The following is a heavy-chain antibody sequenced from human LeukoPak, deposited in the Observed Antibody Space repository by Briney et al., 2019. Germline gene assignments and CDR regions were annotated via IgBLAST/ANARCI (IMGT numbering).Heavy chain of an antibody. V-gene: IGHV3-30*18. CDR1: GFTFSSYG. Sequence: GRSLRLSCAASGFTFSSYGLHWVRQAPGKGLEWVGVISYDGSNKYYADSVKGRFTISRDNPKNTLYLQMNSLRAEYTALYYGAKGVYFDYWGQGTLVTVSS. J-gene: IGHJ4*02. D-gene: IGHD3-10*01. CDR2: ISYDGSNK. CDR3: AKGVYFDY.